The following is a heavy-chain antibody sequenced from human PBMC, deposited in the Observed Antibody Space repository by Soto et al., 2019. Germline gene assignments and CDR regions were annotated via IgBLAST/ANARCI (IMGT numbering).Heavy chain of an antibody. Sequence: QVQLQESGPGLVKPSGTLSLTCGVSGGSISNNYWWTWVRQSPGKGLEWIGEIYHSGTTNYNPSLKSRVTISVDTSKNQFSLTLSSVTAAATAVYYCARAEAYDILPGYYSYYYYYGMDVWGQGTTVTVSS. D-gene: IGHD3-9*01. CDR2: IYHSGTT. V-gene: IGHV4-4*02. J-gene: IGHJ6*02. CDR3: ARAEAYDILPGYYSYYYYYGMDV. CDR1: GGSISNNYW.